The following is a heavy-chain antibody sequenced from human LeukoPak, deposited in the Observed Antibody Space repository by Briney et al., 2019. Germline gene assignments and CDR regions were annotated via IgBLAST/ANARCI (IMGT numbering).Heavy chain of an antibody. D-gene: IGHD6-19*01. V-gene: IGHV3-43*02. J-gene: IGHJ3*02. Sequence: GGSLRLSCAASGFTFDDYAMHWVRQAPGKGLEWVSLISGDGGSTYYADSVKGRFTISRDNSKNSLYLQMNSLRTEDTALYYCAKDTKELSMLSGWYPDAFDIWGQGTMVTVSS. CDR3: AKDTKELSMLSGWYPDAFDI. CDR1: GFTFDDYA. CDR2: ISGDGGST.